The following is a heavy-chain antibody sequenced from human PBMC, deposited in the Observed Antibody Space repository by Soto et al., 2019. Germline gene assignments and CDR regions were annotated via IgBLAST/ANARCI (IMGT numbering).Heavy chain of an antibody. V-gene: IGHV1-18*04. CDR2: ISASNGNT. D-gene: IGHD4-17*01. Sequence: QGQLVQSGAEVKKPGASVKVSCKASGYTFNKYSISWVRQAPGQGLEWMGWISASNGNTDFAQKFQCRVTIAIDTSTSTAYIELMSLRSYDTALFYCTRGHGDFAGDFDYWGQGTLVTVSS. CDR1: GYTFNKYS. CDR3: TRGHGDFAGDFDY. J-gene: IGHJ4*02.